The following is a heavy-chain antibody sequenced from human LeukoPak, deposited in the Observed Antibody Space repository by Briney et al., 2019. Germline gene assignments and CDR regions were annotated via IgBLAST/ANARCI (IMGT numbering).Heavy chain of an antibody. Sequence: SQTLSLTSAVYGGSFSGYCWSWIRQPPGKGLEWNAEINHIGSTNYNPSFKSRVTISVDTSKNQFSLKLSSVTAADSAVYYCARGTANYDFWSGYYKGSFDYWGQGTLVTVSS. D-gene: IGHD3-3*01. CDR2: INHIGST. CDR1: GGSFSGYC. J-gene: IGHJ4*02. V-gene: IGHV4-34*01. CDR3: ARGTANYDFWSGYYKGSFDY.